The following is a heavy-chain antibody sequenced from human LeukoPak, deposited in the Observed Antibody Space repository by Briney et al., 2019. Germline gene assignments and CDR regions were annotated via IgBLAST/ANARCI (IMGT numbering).Heavy chain of an antibody. CDR2: IHRCGFT. J-gene: IGHJ6*02. D-gene: IGHD2-2*01. V-gene: IGHV4-34*01. CDR1: GGFFRGYY. CDR3: ARVQGYCSSTSCYYYYYGMDV. Sequence: SETLSLTCAGDGGFFRGYYWGGIRQPPGNGLEWIGAIHRCGFTNYNPSLKSRVTISVDTSKNQFSLKLSSVTAADTAVYYCARVQGYCSSTSCYYYYYGMDVWGQGTTVTVSS.